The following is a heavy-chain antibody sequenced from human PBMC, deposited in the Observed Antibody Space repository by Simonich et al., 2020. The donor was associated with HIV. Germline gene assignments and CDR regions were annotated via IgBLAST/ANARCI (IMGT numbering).Heavy chain of an antibody. CDR3: ARGFYQRLYYFDY. CDR1: GGSCSGYY. J-gene: IGHJ4*02. D-gene: IGHD2-2*01. CDR2: INHSGST. Sequence: QVQLQQWGAGLLKPSETLSLTCAVYGGSCSGYYWGWLRQPPGKGLEWIGEINHSGSTNYNPSLKSRVTISVDTSKNQFSLKLSSVTAADTAVYYCARGFYQRLYYFDYWGQGTLVTVSS. V-gene: IGHV4-34*01.